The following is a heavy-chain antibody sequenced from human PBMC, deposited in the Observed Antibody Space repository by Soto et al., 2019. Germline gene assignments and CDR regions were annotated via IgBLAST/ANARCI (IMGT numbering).Heavy chain of an antibody. CDR2: FDPEDGET. CDR3: ATTGPSRYYDSSGLFDY. J-gene: IGHJ4*02. D-gene: IGHD3-22*01. Sequence: VASVKVSCKVSGYTLTELSMHWVRQAPGKGLEWMGGFDPEDGETIYAQKFQGRVTMTEDTSTDTAYMELSSLRSEDTAVYYCATTGPSRYYDSSGLFDYWGQGTLVTVSS. CDR1: GYTLTELS. V-gene: IGHV1-24*01.